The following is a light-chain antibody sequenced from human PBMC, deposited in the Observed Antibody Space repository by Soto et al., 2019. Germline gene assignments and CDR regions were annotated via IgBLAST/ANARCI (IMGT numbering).Light chain of an antibody. CDR2: EVS. Sequence: QSALTQPASVSGSPGQSITISCTGTSSDVGTYELVSWYQQHPGKAPKLMIYEVSKRPSGVSNRFSGSKSGNTASLTISGLPAEDEADYYCCSYAGSTTTYVLGSGTKVTVL. V-gene: IGLV2-23*02. CDR3: CSYAGSTTTYV. CDR1: SSDVGTYEL. J-gene: IGLJ1*01.